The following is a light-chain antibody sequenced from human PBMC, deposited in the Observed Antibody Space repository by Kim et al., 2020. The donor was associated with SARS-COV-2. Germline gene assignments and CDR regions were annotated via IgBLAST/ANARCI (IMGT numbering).Light chain of an antibody. CDR3: CSYAGSSTLV. Sequence: QSVLTQPASVSGSPGQSITISCTGTSSDVGSYNLVSWYQQYTGKAPKLMIYEVNKRPSGVSNRFSGAKSGNTASLTISGLQAEDEADYYCCSYAGSSTLVFGGGTQLTVL. J-gene: IGLJ3*02. CDR1: SSDVGSYNL. V-gene: IGLV2-23*02. CDR2: EVN.